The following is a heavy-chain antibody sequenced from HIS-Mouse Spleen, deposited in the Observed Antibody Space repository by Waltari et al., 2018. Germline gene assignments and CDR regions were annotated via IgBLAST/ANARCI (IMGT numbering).Heavy chain of an antibody. Sequence: QLQLQESGPGLVKPSETLSLTCTVSGGSISSSSYYWGWIRQPPGKGLEWIGSINYSASTYYNPSLKSRVTIPVDTSKNQFSLKLSSVTAADTAVYYCAREIPYSSSWYDWYFDLWGRGTLVTVSS. D-gene: IGHD6-13*01. CDR2: INYSAST. CDR3: AREIPYSSSWYDWYFDL. V-gene: IGHV4-39*07. J-gene: IGHJ2*01. CDR1: GGSISSSSYY.